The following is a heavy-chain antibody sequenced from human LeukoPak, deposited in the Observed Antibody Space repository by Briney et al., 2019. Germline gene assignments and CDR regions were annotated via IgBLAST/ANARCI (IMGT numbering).Heavy chain of an antibody. CDR3: AKDWAPYCSSTSCYAWGIAFLNPRAFDY. J-gene: IGHJ4*02. Sequence: GGSLRLSCAASGFTFSSYAMSWVRQAPGKGLEWVSAISGSGGSTYYADSVKGRFTISRDNSKNTLYLQMNSLRAEDTAVYYCAKDWAPYCSSTSCYAWGIAFLNPRAFDYWGQGTLVTVSS. V-gene: IGHV3-23*01. CDR2: ISGSGGST. D-gene: IGHD2-2*01. CDR1: GFTFSSYA.